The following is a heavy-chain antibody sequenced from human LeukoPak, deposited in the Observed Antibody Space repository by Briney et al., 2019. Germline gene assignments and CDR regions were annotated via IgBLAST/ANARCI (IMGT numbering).Heavy chain of an antibody. D-gene: IGHD6-19*01. CDR2: IYYSGST. CDR1: GGSISSSSYY. J-gene: IGHJ3*02. CDR3: ARDWGGWGPDAFDI. V-gene: IGHV4-61*05. Sequence: PSETLSLTCTVSGGSISSSSYYWGWIRQPPGKGLEWIGYIYYSGSTNYNPSLKSRVAMSVDTSKNQFSLKLSSVTAADTAVYYCARDWGGWGPDAFDIWGQGTMVTVSS.